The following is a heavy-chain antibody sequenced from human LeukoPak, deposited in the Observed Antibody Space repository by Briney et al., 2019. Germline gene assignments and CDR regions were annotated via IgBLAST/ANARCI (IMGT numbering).Heavy chain of an antibody. CDR2: ISGDGGST. J-gene: IGHJ4*02. V-gene: IGHV3-43*02. CDR1: GFTFDDYA. CDR3: YRDYDYCSGLDY. D-gene: IGHD5-12*01. Sequence: PGGSLRLSCAASGFTFDDYAMHWVRQAPGKGLEWVSLISGDGGSTYYADSVKGRFTISRDNSKNSLYLQMNSLRTEDTALQCCYRDYDYCSGLDYWGRGTLVTVSS.